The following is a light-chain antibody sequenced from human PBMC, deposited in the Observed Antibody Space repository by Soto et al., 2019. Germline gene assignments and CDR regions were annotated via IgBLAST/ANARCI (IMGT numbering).Light chain of an antibody. J-gene: IGKJ3*01. CDR3: QQYDNWPLT. V-gene: IGKV3-15*01. CDR1: QSVSSN. Sequence: EIVMTQSPATLSVSPGERATLSCRASQSVSSNLPWYQQKPGQAPRLLIYGASTRATAIPARFIGSGSGTEFTLTISSLQSEDFAVYYCQQYDNWPLTFGPGTKVDIK. CDR2: GAS.